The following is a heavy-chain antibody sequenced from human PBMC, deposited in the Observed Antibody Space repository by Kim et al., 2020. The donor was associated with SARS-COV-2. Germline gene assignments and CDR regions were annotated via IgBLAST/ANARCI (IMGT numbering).Heavy chain of an antibody. D-gene: IGHD1-1*01. V-gene: IGHV3-64D*06. CDR3: VKEPSTGTGDY. Sequence: GGSLRLSCSASGLTFSSYAMHWVRQAPGKGLEYVSAISSNGGSTYYADSVKGRFTISRDNSKNTLYLQMSSLRAEDTAVYYCVKEPSTGTGDYWGQGTLVTVSS. CDR1: GLTFSSYA. CDR2: ISSNGGST. J-gene: IGHJ4*02.